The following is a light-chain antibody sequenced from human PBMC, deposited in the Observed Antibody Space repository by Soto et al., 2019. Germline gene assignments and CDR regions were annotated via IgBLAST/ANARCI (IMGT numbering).Light chain of an antibody. V-gene: IGLV2-14*01. J-gene: IGLJ1*01. CDR3: CSFTSGNTAYV. Sequence: QSALTQPGSVSGSPGQSITISCTVTSSDVGAYNYVSWYQQHPGKAPKLMIYEVTNRPSGVSTRFSGSKSGNTASLTISGLQAEDEADYYCCSFTSGNTAYVFGTGTKVTLL. CDR2: EVT. CDR1: SSDVGAYNY.